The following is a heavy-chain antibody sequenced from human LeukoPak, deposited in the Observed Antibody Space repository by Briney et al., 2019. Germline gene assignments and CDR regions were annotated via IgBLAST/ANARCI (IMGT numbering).Heavy chain of an antibody. D-gene: IGHD1-7*01. CDR1: GFTFSSYS. CDR3: ARGKLELLGYYYGMDV. CDR2: ISSSSSYI. J-gene: IGHJ6*02. Sequence: GGSLRLSCAASGFTFSSYSMNWVRQAPGKGLGWVSSISSSSSYIYYADSVKGRFTISRDNAKNSLYLQMNSLRAEDTAVYYCARGKLELLGYYYGMDVWGQGTTVTVSS. V-gene: IGHV3-21*01.